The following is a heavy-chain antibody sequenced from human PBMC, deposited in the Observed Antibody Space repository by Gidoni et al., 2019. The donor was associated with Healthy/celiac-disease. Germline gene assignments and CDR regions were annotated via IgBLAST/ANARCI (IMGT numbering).Heavy chain of an antibody. V-gene: IGHV1-8*01. J-gene: IGHJ5*02. CDR1: GYTFTSYD. CDR2: MNPNSGNT. CDR3: ARGFSNRRGGLYDFWSGYYQSFDP. Sequence: QVQLVQSGAEVKKPGASVKVSCKASGYTFTSYDIKWVRQATGQGLEWMGWMNPNSGNTGYAQKFQGRVTMTRNTSISTAYMELSSLRSEDTAVYYCARGFSNRRGGLYDFWSGYYQSFDPWGQGTLVTVSS. D-gene: IGHD3-3*01.